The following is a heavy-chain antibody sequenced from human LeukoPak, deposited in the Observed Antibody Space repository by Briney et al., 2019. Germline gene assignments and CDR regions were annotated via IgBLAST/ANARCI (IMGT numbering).Heavy chain of an antibody. CDR1: GFTFTSYA. CDR2: ITGGADET. V-gene: IGHV3-23*01. CDR3: AVGGYGAFDI. D-gene: IGHD3-10*01. J-gene: IGHJ3*02. Sequence: GGSLRLSCAASGFTFTSYAMSWVRQAPGKGLEWVSAITGGADETYYTDSVKGRFTISRDNSKSTLYLQMNSLRAEDTAVYYCAVGGYGAFDIWGQGTMVAVSS.